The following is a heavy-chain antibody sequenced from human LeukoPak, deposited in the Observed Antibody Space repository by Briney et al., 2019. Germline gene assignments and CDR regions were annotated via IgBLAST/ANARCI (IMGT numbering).Heavy chain of an antibody. J-gene: IGHJ4*02. D-gene: IGHD6-19*01. CDR3: ARDRYSSGWYDY. CDR1: GFTFSDYY. V-gene: IGHV3-11*04. CDR2: IRSSGSAI. Sequence: GGSLRLSCAASGFTFSDYYMNWIRQAPGKGLEWVSYIRSSGSAIYYADSVKGRFTISRDNAKNSLYLQMNSLRAEDTAVYYCARDRYSSGWYDYWGQGTLVTVSS.